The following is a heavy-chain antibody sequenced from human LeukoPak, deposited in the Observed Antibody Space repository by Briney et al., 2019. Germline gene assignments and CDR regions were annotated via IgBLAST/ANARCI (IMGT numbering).Heavy chain of an antibody. CDR2: IRGSGIST. CDR3: ARLSTTVTTPTLDY. D-gene: IGHD4-17*01. CDR1: GFTFKSYD. V-gene: IGHV3-23*01. J-gene: IGHJ4*02. Sequence: GGSLRLSCAASGFTFKSYDMSWVRQVPGKGLEWVSGIRGSGISTYYADSVKGRFTISRDNSKNMLYLLMNSLRAEDTAVYYCARLSTTVTTPTLDYWGQGTLVTVSS.